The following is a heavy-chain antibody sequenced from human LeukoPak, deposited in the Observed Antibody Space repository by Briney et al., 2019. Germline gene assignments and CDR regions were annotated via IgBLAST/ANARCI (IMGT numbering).Heavy chain of an antibody. CDR1: GGSISSYY. Sequence: SETLSLTCTVSGGSISSYYWSWIRQPPGKGLEWIGYIYYSGSTNYNPSLKSRVTISVDTSKNQFSLKLSSVTAADTAVYYCARGTYYDLWSGYYDFDYWGQGTLVTVSS. J-gene: IGHJ4*02. CDR3: ARGTYYDLWSGYYDFDY. V-gene: IGHV4-59*01. D-gene: IGHD3-3*01. CDR2: IYYSGST.